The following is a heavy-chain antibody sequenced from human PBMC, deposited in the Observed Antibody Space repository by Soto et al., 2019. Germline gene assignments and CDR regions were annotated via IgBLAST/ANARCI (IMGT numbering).Heavy chain of an antibody. Sequence: GGSLRLSCAASGFTFSSYAMSWVRQAPGKGLEWVSAISGSGGSTYYADSVKGRFTISRDNSKNTLYLQMNSLRAEDTAVYYCAKNLVNRQWLVSAFDIWGQGTMVTVSS. CDR3: AKNLVNRQWLVSAFDI. CDR1: GFTFSSYA. CDR2: ISGSGGST. V-gene: IGHV3-23*01. D-gene: IGHD6-19*01. J-gene: IGHJ3*02.